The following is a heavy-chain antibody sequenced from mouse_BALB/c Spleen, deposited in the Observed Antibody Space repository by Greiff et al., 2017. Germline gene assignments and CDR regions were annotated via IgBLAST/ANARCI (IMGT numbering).Heavy chain of an antibody. J-gene: IGHJ3*01. CDR2: IDPSDSET. D-gene: IGHD2-4*01. V-gene: IGHV1S127*01. Sequence: QVQLQQSGPQLVRPGASVKISCKASGYSFTSYWMHWVKQRPGQGLEWIGMIDPSDSETRLNQKFKDKATLTVDKSSSTAYMQLSSPTSEDSAVYYCARWGNDYDGFAYWGQGTLVTVSA. CDR3: ARWGNDYDGFAY. CDR1: GYSFTSYW.